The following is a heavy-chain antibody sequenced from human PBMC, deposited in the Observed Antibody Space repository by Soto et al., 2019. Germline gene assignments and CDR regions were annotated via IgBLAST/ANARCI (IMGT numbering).Heavy chain of an antibody. CDR2: ISGSGGST. D-gene: IGHD2-15*01. CDR1: GFTFSSYA. CDR3: AKATTPPFIVVVVAGTWYFDL. J-gene: IGHJ2*01. V-gene: IGHV3-23*01. Sequence: EVQLLESGGGLVQPGGSLRLSCAASGFTFSSYAMSWVRQAPGKGLEWVSAISGSGGSTYYAGYVKGRFTISRDNSENTLHLQMNSLGAEDTAVYYCAKATTPPFIVVVVAGTWYFDLWGRGTLVTVS.